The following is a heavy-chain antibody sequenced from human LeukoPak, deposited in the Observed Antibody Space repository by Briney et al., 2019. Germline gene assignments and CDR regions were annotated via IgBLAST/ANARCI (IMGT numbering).Heavy chain of an antibody. CDR2: IYYSGST. CDR1: GGSISSGDYY. D-gene: IGHD3-22*01. Sequence: SSRTLSLTCTVSGGSISSGDYYWSWIRQPPGKGLEWIGYIYYSGSTYYNPSLKSRVTISVDTSKNQFSLKLSSVTAADTAVYYCASTMIVVANGVDPWGQGTLVTVSS. CDR3: ASTMIVVANGVDP. J-gene: IGHJ5*02. V-gene: IGHV4-30-4*01.